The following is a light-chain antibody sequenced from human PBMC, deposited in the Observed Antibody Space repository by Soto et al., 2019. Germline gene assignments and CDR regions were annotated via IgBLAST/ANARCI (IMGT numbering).Light chain of an antibody. V-gene: IGKV3-15*01. CDR3: QHYHGWPIT. Sequence: IVITHSPATLSVSTEGEATVSCRASQSVSSHLAWYQHKPGQAPRLLFYDASTSATGIPARFSGSGSGTEFTLTISSLQSEDFAVYYCQHYHGWPITFGQGTRLEIK. CDR1: QSVSSH. CDR2: DAS. J-gene: IGKJ5*01.